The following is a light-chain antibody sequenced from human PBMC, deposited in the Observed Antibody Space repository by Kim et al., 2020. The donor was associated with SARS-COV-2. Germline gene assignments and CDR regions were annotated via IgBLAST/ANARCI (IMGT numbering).Light chain of an antibody. V-gene: IGLV3-21*01. Sequence: SYELTQPPSVSVAPGQTARITCRGNNIGGHSVHWYQQKPGQAPVLVIYYDSDRPSGIPERFSGSKAATTATLTISRVEAGDEADYYCQVWDTDTDDYVFGTGTKVTVL. CDR3: QVWDTDTDDYV. J-gene: IGLJ1*01. CDR2: YDS. CDR1: NIGGHS.